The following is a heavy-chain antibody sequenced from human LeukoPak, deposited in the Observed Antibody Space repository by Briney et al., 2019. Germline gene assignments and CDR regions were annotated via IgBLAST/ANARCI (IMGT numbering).Heavy chain of an antibody. CDR2: ISYDGSNK. J-gene: IGHJ4*02. V-gene: IGHV3-33*01. CDR3: ARDSDSSGWPLDY. CDR1: GFSFSSYG. Sequence: GRSLRLSCAASGFSFSSYGMHWVHQAPGKGLEWVAVISYDGSNKYYADSVKGRFTISRDNSNNTLYLQMNSLRADDTAVYYCARDSDSSGWPLDYWGQGTLVTVSS. D-gene: IGHD6-19*01.